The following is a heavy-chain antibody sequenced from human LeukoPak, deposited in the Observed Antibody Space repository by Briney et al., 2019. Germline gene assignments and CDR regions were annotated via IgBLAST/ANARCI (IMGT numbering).Heavy chain of an antibody. CDR2: IRYDGSNK. V-gene: IGHV3-30*02. CDR1: GFTFSSYG. J-gene: IGHJ4*02. D-gene: IGHD2-2*01. Sequence: GGSLRLSCAASGFTFSSYGMHWVRQAPGKGLEWVAFIRYDGSNKYYADSVKGRFTISRDNSKNTLYLQMNSLRAEDTAVYYCAKTGEGHVVPAAFFDYWGQGTLVTVSS. CDR3: AKTGEGHVVPAAFFDY.